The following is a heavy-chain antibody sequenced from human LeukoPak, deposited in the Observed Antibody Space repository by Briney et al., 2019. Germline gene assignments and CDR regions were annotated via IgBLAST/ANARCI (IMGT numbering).Heavy chain of an antibody. D-gene: IGHD3-22*01. Sequence: WASVKVSCKASGYTFTSYAMHWVRQAPGQRLEWMGWTNAGNGNTKYSQKFQGRVTITRDTSASTAYMELSSLRSEDTAVYYCARAMVVYYYGMDVWGQGTTVTVSS. CDR2: TNAGNGNT. V-gene: IGHV1-3*01. CDR1: GYTFTSYA. CDR3: ARAMVVYYYGMDV. J-gene: IGHJ6*02.